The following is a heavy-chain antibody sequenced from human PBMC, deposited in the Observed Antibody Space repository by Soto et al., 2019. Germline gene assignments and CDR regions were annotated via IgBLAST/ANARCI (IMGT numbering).Heavy chain of an antibody. V-gene: IGHV3-73*01. Sequence: EVQLVESGGGLVQPGGSLKLSCAASGFTFSGSAMHWVRQASGKGLEWVGRIRSKANSYATAYAASVKGRLTISRDDSKNTAYLQMNSLKTEDTAVYYCTRRDYGDYVGWFDPWGQGTLVTVSS. J-gene: IGHJ5*02. D-gene: IGHD4-17*01. CDR2: IRSKANSYAT. CDR3: TRRDYGDYVGWFDP. CDR1: GFTFSGSA.